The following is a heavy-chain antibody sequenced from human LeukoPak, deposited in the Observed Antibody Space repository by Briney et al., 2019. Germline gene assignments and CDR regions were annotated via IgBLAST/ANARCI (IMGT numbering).Heavy chain of an antibody. CDR3: AKGKDSVAGATNDY. D-gene: IGHD6-19*01. CDR1: GFTFSSYS. V-gene: IGHV3-21*01. Sequence: GGSLRLSCAVSGFTFSSYSMSWVRQAPGKGLGWVSSISSSGTYKYYADSVKGRFTISRDNAKNSLYLQMNSLRAEDTAVYYCAKGKDSVAGATNDYWGQGTLVTVSS. CDR2: ISSSGTYK. J-gene: IGHJ4*02.